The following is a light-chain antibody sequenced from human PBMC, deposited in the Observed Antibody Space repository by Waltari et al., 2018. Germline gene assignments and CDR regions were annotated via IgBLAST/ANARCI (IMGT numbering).Light chain of an antibody. CDR3: SSYTSSNTLG. Sequence: QSALTQPASVSGSPGQSITTSCTATSSDDGGYHCVSWYQHHPGKAPKLMIYDVSHRPSGVSNRFSGSKSGNTASLTISGLQAEDEADYYCSSYTSSNTLGFGTGTKVTVL. J-gene: IGLJ1*01. CDR1: SSDDGGYHC. V-gene: IGLV2-14*03. CDR2: DVS.